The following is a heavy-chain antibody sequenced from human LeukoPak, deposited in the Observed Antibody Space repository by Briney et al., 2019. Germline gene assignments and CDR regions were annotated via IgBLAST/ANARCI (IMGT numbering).Heavy chain of an antibody. CDR1: GDSVSSNSAA. Sequence: PSQTLSLTCAISGDSVSSNSAAWNWIRQSPSRGLEWLGRTYYRSKWYNDYAVSVKSRITINPDTSKNQFSLQLNSVTPEDTAVYYCARKVDSGCSYGSSDWFDPWGQGTLVTVSS. CDR3: ARKVDSGCSYGSSDWFDP. CDR2: TYYRSKWYN. D-gene: IGHD5-18*01. J-gene: IGHJ5*02. V-gene: IGHV6-1*01.